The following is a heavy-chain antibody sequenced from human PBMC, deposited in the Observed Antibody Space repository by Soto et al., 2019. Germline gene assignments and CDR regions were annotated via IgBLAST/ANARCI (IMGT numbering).Heavy chain of an antibody. D-gene: IGHD6-6*01. Sequence: SETLSLTCTVSGGSISSYYWSWIRQPPGKGLEWIGYIYYSGSTNYNPSLKSRVTISVDTSKNQFSLKLSSVTAADTAVYYCARVDHIEYSSFDYWGQGTLVTVSS. CDR2: IYYSGST. V-gene: IGHV4-59*01. J-gene: IGHJ4*02. CDR1: GGSISSYY. CDR3: ARVDHIEYSSFDY.